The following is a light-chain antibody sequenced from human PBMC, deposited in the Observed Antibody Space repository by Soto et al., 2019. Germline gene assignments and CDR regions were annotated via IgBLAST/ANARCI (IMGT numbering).Light chain of an antibody. Sequence: ILMTQSPATLSVSPGERATLSCRASQSVSNNLAWYQQKPGQAPRLLIYDASTRATGIPARFSGSGSGTEFTLTISGLQSEDFAVYYCQQRTDSYTFGQGTKLEIK. V-gene: IGKV3-15*01. CDR3: QQRTDSYT. J-gene: IGKJ2*01. CDR1: QSVSNN. CDR2: DAS.